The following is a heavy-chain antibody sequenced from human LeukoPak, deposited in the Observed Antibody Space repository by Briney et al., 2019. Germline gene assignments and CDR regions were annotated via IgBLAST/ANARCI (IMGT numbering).Heavy chain of an antibody. J-gene: IGHJ4*02. Sequence: GGSLRLSCAASGFTFSSYGMHWVRQAPGKGLEWVAVISFDGNYKYHPDSVKGRFTISRDNSKNTLYLQMNSLRAEDTAVYYCATGVGSGSYGGYFDYWGQGTLVTVSS. D-gene: IGHD3-10*01. CDR1: GFTFSSYG. CDR3: ATGVGSGSYGGYFDY. V-gene: IGHV3-30*03. CDR2: ISFDGNYK.